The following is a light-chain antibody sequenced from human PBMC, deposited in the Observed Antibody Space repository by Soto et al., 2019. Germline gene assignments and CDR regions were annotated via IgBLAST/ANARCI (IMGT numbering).Light chain of an antibody. J-gene: IGKJ1*01. CDR1: QSISGW. Sequence: DIQMTQSPSTLSASVGDRVTITCRASQSISGWLAWYQQKPGKVPKLLIYKASSLESGVPSRFSGSGSETEVTLTISSLQPDDFATYYCQQYHIYSKFGQGTKGEIK. CDR2: KAS. V-gene: IGKV1-5*03. CDR3: QQYHIYSK.